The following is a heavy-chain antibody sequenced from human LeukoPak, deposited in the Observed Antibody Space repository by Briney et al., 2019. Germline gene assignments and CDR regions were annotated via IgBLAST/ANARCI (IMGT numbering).Heavy chain of an antibody. Sequence: PGGSLRLSCAASGFTVSSYGMHWVRQAPGKGLEWVAVIAYDGRSEYYADSVKGRFTISRDNSKNTLYLQMNSLRAEDTAVFYCARAYYYGSGSTRTIDYWGQGTLVTVAS. CDR2: IAYDGRSE. V-gene: IGHV3-30*03. D-gene: IGHD3-10*01. CDR3: ARAYYYGSGSTRTIDY. J-gene: IGHJ4*02. CDR1: GFTVSSYG.